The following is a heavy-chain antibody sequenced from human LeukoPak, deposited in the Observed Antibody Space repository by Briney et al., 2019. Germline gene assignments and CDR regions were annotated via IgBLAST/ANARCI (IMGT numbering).Heavy chain of an antibody. CDR1: GYTFTSYD. Sequence: GASVEVSCKASGYTFTSYDINWVRQATGQGLEWMGWMNPNSGNTGYAQKFQGRVTMTRNTSISTAYMELSSLRSEDTAVYYCARYQYYDFWSRPDYWGQGTLVTLSS. CDR3: ARYQYYDFWSRPDY. CDR2: MNPNSGNT. D-gene: IGHD3-3*01. J-gene: IGHJ4*02. V-gene: IGHV1-8*01.